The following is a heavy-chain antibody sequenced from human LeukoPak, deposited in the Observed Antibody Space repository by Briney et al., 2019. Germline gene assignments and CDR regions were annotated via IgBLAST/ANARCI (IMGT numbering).Heavy chain of an antibody. V-gene: IGHV4-34*01. CDR1: GGSFSGYY. J-gene: IGHJ4*02. Sequence: SETLSLTCAVYGGSFSGYYWSWIRQPPGKGLEWIGEINHSGSTNYNPSLKSRVTISVDTSKNQLSLKIKSVTAADTAVYYCARTPSLGSDGFDYWGQGTLITVSS. CDR2: INHSGST. CDR3: ARTPSLGSDGFDY. D-gene: IGHD4-23*01.